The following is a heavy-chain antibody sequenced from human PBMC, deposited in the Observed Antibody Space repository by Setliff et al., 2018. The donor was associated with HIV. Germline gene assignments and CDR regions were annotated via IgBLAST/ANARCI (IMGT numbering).Heavy chain of an antibody. J-gene: IGHJ6*03. CDR2: GSYSGST. CDR3: ARHRDPPGTSWIFYYYYMDL. CDR1: GDSISSSGYW. Sequence: PSETLSLTCTVSGDSISSSGYWWGWIRQPPGKGLEWIGIGSYSGSTYYNPSLKSRVTMSVDTSKNQFSLKLSSVTAADTGVYYCARHRDPPGTSWIFYYYYMDLWGGGTTVTVSS. D-gene: IGHD2-2*01. V-gene: IGHV4-39*01.